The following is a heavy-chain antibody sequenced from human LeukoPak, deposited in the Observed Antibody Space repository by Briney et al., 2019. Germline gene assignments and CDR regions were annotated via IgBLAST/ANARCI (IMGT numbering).Heavy chain of an antibody. CDR3: ATTGQDIVVVVAATRVDY. Sequence: SETLSLTCTVSGGSISSSSYYWGWIRQPPGKGLEWIRRIYYSGSTYYNPSLKSRVTISVDTSKNQFSLKLSSVTAADTAVYYCATTGQDIVVVVAATRVDYWGQGTLVTVSS. V-gene: IGHV4-39*01. CDR2: IYYSGST. D-gene: IGHD2-15*01. CDR1: GGSISSSSYY. J-gene: IGHJ4*02.